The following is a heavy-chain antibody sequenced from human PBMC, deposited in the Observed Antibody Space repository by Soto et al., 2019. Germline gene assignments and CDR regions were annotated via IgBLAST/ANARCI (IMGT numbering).Heavy chain of an antibody. J-gene: IGHJ6*02. CDR1: GGSISSYY. CDR3: ARDHKGYCSSTSCPDYYYGMDV. D-gene: IGHD2-2*01. CDR2: IYYRGST. V-gene: IGHV4-59*01. Sequence: PSETLSLTCSVSGGSISSYYWSWIRQPPGKGLEWIGYIYYRGSTNYNPPLKSRVTISVDTSKNQFSLKLSSVTAADTAVYYCARDHKGYCSSTSCPDYYYGMDVWGQGTTVTVSS.